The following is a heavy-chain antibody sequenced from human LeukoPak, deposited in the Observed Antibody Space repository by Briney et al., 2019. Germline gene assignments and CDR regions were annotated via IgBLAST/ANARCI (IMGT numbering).Heavy chain of an antibody. Sequence: GGSLRLSRAASGFTFSSYWMHWVRQAPGKGLVWVSRITIDGSSTSYADSVKGRFTISRDNAKNTVYLQMNSLRAEDTAVYYCASGWSGFGVGYWGQGTLVTVSS. D-gene: IGHD5-12*01. J-gene: IGHJ4*02. CDR3: ASGWSGFGVGY. CDR2: ITIDGSST. V-gene: IGHV3-74*01. CDR1: GFTFSSYW.